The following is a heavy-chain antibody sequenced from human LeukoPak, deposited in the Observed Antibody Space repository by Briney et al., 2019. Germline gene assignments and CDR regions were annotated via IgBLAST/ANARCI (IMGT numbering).Heavy chain of an antibody. CDR2: ISWNSGTI. J-gene: IGHJ4*02. CDR3: AKAPSGVAVYYFQF. Sequence: RRSLRLSCAVSGFTFDHYAMPWVRQAPGEGLQWVASISWNSGTIAYGDSEKGRFTISRDNDKHSLYLQMHSLRSDHTAVYYCAKAPSGVAVYYFQFWGQRTLVTDSS. CDR1: GFTFDHYA. D-gene: IGHD6-19*01. V-gene: IGHV3-9*01.